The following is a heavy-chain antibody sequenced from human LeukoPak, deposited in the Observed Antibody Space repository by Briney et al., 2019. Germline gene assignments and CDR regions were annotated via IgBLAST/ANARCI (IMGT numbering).Heavy chain of an antibody. V-gene: IGHV3-30*02. J-gene: IGHJ4*02. CDR3: AKSEAPSAINYFDY. CDR2: IRYDGSNK. Sequence: GGSLRLSCAASGFTFSSYGMHWVRQAPGKGLEWVAFIRYDGSNKYYADSVKGRFTISRDNSKNTLYLQMNSLRAEDTAVYYCAKSEAPSAINYFDYWGQGTLVTVSS. CDR1: GFTFSSYG. D-gene: IGHD2-2*01.